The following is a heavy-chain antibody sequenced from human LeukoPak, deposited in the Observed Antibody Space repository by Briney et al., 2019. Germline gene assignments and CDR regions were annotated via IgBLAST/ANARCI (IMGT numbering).Heavy chain of an antibody. V-gene: IGHV1-8*01. CDR3: VREPIGVPATQNWFDP. Sequence: ASVKVSCKASGYTFTNYDINWVQQATGQGLEWMGWVNPNSGNTGYAQKFQGRVTMSMNTSINTAYMELSSLRSEDTAVYYCVREPIGVPATQNWFDPWGQGTLVTVSS. J-gene: IGHJ5*02. D-gene: IGHD2-2*01. CDR1: GYTFTNYD. CDR2: VNPNSGNT.